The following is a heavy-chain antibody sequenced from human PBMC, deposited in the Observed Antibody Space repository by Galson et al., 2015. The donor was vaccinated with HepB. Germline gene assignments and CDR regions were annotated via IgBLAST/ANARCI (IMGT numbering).Heavy chain of an antibody. CDR1: GYSFTSYW. J-gene: IGHJ4*02. D-gene: IGHD6-6*01. CDR3: ARHDSAARLRDY. V-gene: IGHV5-10-1*01. Sequence: QSGAEVKKPGESLRISCQGSGYSFTSYWISWVRQMPGKGLEWVGRIDPSDSYTNYSPSFQGHVTISTDESITTAYLQWSSLKASDTAMYYCARHDSAARLRDYWGQGTLVTVSS. CDR2: IDPSDSYT.